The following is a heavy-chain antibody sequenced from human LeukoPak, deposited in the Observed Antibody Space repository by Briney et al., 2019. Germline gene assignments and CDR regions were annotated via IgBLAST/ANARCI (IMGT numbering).Heavy chain of an antibody. J-gene: IGHJ6*03. V-gene: IGHV4-59*01. D-gene: IGHD2-8*02. CDR1: GGSISSYY. CDR3: ATTSTGDYYYYYMDV. Sequence: PSETLSLTCTVSGGSISSYYWSWIRQPPRTGLEWIGYIYYSGSTNYNPSLKSRVTISVDTSKNQFSLKLSSVTAADTAVYYCATTSTGDYYYYYMDVWGKGTTVTVSS. CDR2: IYYSGST.